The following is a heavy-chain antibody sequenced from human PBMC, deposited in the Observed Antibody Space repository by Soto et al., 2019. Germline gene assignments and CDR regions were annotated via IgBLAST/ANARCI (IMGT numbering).Heavy chain of an antibody. CDR3: AKGVSQYTPLALFDY. CDR1: GFTFSSYA. V-gene: IGHV3-23*01. CDR2: ISGSDGRT. J-gene: IGHJ4*02. D-gene: IGHD5-18*01. Sequence: GGSLRLSCAASGFTFSSYAMSWVRQAPGKGLEWVSTISGSDGRTYSTDSVKGRFTISRDNSRNTAYLQMNSLRVEDTAVYYCAKGVSQYTPLALFDYWGRGTLVTVS.